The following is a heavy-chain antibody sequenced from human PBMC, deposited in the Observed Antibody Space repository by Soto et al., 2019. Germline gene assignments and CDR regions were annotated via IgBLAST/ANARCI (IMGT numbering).Heavy chain of an antibody. J-gene: IGHJ2*01. V-gene: IGHV1-3*04. CDR1: GYSFTSCA. CDR3: VRDRAADWYLDL. D-gene: IGHD6-25*01. CDR2: INTDSGTT. Sequence: QVQVVQSGAEVKKPGASVRLSCKTSGYSFTSCALHWVRQAPGQGFEWMGWINTDSGTTKYSQKSQGRVTITSDASASTAYMELRSLSSEDTTIYYCVRDRAADWYLDLWGRGTLVTVSS.